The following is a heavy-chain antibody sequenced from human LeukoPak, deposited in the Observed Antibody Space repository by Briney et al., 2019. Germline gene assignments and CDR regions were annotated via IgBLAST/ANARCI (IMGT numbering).Heavy chain of an antibody. Sequence: SQTLSLTCTVSGGSISSGGYYWSWIRQHPGKGLEWIGYIYYSGSTYYNPPLKSRVTISVDTSKNQFSLKLSSVTAADTAVYYCATFFGRCSSTSCSHTHNWFDPWGQGTLVTVSS. V-gene: IGHV4-31*03. CDR1: GGSISSGGYY. CDR2: IYYSGST. J-gene: IGHJ5*02. D-gene: IGHD2-2*01. CDR3: ATFFGRCSSTSCSHTHNWFDP.